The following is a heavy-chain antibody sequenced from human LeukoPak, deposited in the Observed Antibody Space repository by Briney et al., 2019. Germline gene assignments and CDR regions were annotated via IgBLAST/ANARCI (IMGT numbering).Heavy chain of an antibody. CDR2: IYHNGRT. J-gene: IGHJ4*02. CDR3: ARVSMVLNTYYYDRSGYYPDY. CDR1: GGSISSYY. V-gene: IGHV4-59*12. Sequence: SETLSLTCTVSGGSISSYYWSWIRQPPGKGLDWIGFIYHNGRTDYNPSLKSRVTISADTSKNQFSLKLSSVTAADTAVYYCARVSMVLNTYYYDRSGYYPDYWGQGTLVTVSS. D-gene: IGHD3-22*01.